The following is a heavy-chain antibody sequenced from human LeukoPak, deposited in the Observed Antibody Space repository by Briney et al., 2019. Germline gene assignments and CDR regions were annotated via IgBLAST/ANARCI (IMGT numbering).Heavy chain of an antibody. V-gene: IGHV4-59*01. Sequence: AETLSLTCTVSGGSISSYYWSWIRQPPGKGLEWIGYIYYSGSTNYNPSLKSRVTISVDASKNQFSLKLSSVTAADTAVYYCARGMVYNGSPFDYWGQGTLVTVSS. D-gene: IGHD1-26*01. CDR3: ARGMVYNGSPFDY. CDR2: IYYSGST. J-gene: IGHJ4*02. CDR1: GGSISSYY.